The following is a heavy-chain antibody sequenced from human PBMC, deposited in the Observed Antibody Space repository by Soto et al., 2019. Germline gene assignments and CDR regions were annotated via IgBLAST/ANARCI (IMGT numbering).Heavy chain of an antibody. D-gene: IGHD2-2*01. CDR3: ARQHCSSTSCYDKFDY. V-gene: IGHV4-59*08. Sequence: SETLSLTCTVSGGSISSYYGSWIRQPPGKGLEWIGYIYYSGSTNYNPSLKSRVTISVDTSKNQFSLKLSSVTAADTAVYYCARQHCSSTSCYDKFDYWGQGTLVTVSS. CDR1: GGSISSYY. CDR2: IYYSGST. J-gene: IGHJ4*02.